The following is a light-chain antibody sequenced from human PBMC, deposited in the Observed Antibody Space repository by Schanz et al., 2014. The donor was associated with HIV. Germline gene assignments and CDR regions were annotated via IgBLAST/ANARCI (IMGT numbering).Light chain of an antibody. CDR3: AAWDGGLKGRV. CDR2: NTY. V-gene: IGLV1-44*01. CDR1: SSTFRSNA. J-gene: IGLJ3*02. Sequence: QSVLTQPPSASGTPGQRVTISCSGSSSTFRSNAVNWYQQLPGTAPKLLIYNTYHRPSGVPDRFSGSQSGTSASLAISGLQAEDEADYYCAAWDGGLKGRVFGGGTKLTVL.